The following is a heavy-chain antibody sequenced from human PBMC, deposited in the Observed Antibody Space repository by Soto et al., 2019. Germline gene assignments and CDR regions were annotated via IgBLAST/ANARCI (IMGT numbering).Heavy chain of an antibody. D-gene: IGHD2-8*01. J-gene: IGHJ6*02. Sequence: PGGSLRPSCAASGFVFADYGVHWVRQAPGKGLEWVSVISFDGTNKFYADSVKGRFTISRDNSNNTLYLQMSSLRTEDTAVYYCAKDTLYPVVSYFYYGLDVWGQGTTVTVSS. CDR3: AKDTLYPVVSYFYYGLDV. V-gene: IGHV3-30*18. CDR2: ISFDGTNK. CDR1: GFVFADYG.